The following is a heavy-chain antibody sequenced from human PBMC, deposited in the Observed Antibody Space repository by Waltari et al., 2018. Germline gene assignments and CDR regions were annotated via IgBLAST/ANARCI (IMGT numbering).Heavy chain of an antibody. J-gene: IGHJ6*02. Sequence: QVQLVQSGAEAKKPGASVRVPCKLAGSTRNDLSWVWVRQARGKGHEWVGGFDPKDGQTIYAEKFQGRVTMTEDTSTDTAYMELSSLKSEDTAVYYCATSSPLIWGSYNGWDVWGQGTTVTVSS. D-gene: IGHD3-16*01. CDR3: ATSSPLIWGSYNGWDV. CDR1: GSTRNDLS. CDR2: FDPKDGQT. V-gene: IGHV1-24*01.